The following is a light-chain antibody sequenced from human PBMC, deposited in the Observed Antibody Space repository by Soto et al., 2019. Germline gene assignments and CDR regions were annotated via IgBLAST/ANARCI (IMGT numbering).Light chain of an antibody. J-gene: IGLJ1*01. CDR1: TSDVGGYNS. CDR3: SSYTSSSTLV. V-gene: IGLV2-14*01. CDR2: DVS. Sequence: QSALTQHASVSGSPGQSITVSCTGTTSDVGGYNSVSWYQQHPGKVPKLMIYDVSNRPSGVSNRFSGSKSGNTASLTISGLQAEDEADYYCSSYTSSSTLVFGTGTKVTVL.